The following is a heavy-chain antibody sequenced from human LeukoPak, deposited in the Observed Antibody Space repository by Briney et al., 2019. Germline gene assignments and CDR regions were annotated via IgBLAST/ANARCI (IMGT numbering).Heavy chain of an antibody. J-gene: IGHJ4*02. CDR3: AKGLGMIAVAGYFDY. V-gene: IGHV3-23*01. D-gene: IGHD6-19*01. Sequence: GGSLGLSCAASGFTFSSYAMSWVRQAPGKGLEWVSAISGSGGSTYYADSVKGRFTISRDNSKNTLYLQMNSLRAEDTAVYYCAKGLGMIAVAGYFDYWGQGTLVTVSS. CDR2: ISGSGGST. CDR1: GFTFSSYA.